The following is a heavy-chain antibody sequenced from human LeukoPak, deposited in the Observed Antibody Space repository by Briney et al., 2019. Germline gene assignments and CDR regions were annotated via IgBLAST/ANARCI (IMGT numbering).Heavy chain of an antibody. Sequence: SETLSLTCAVYGGSFSGYYWSWIRQPPGKGLEWIGEINHGGSTNYNPSLKSRVTISIDTSKNQFSLKLTSVIAADTAVYYCARHGDGYNYGWDYWGQGTLVTVSS. J-gene: IGHJ4*02. D-gene: IGHD5-24*01. V-gene: IGHV4-34*01. CDR1: GGSFSGYY. CDR3: ARHGDGYNYGWDY. CDR2: INHGGST.